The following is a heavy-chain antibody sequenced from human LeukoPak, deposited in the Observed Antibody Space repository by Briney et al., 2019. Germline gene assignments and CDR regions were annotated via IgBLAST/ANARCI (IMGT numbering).Heavy chain of an antibody. CDR2: INPNSGGT. D-gene: IGHD1-26*01. J-gene: IGHJ4*02. V-gene: IGHV1-2*02. Sequence: ASVKVSCTASGYTFTGYYMHWVRQAPGQGLEWMGWINPNSGGTNYAQTFQGRVTMTRDTSISTAYMELSRLRADDTAVYYCARTHWELLDPLDYWGQGTLVTVSS. CDR1: GYTFTGYY. CDR3: ARTHWELLDPLDY.